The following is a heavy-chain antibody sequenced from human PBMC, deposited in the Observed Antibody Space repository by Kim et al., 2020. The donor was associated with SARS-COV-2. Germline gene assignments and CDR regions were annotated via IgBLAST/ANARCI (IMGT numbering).Heavy chain of an antibody. J-gene: IGHJ3*02. CDR3: TRSIVVAGLYAFDI. CDR2: IRSKPYGGTT. CDR1: GFTFGDYA. D-gene: IGHD6-19*01. Sequence: GGSLRLSCTASGFTFGDYAMSWVRQAPGKGREWVGFIRSKPYGGTTEYAASVKGRFTISRDDSKSIAYLQMNSLKTEDTAVYYCTRSIVVAGLYAFDIWGQGTMVTVSS. V-gene: IGHV3-49*04.